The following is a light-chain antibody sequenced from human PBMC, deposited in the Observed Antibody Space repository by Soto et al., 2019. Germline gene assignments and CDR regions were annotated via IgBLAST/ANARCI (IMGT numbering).Light chain of an antibody. CDR3: QQLNSYVA. Sequence: IQLTQSPSSLSASVGDRVTITCRASQGISSYLAWYQQKPGKAPKLLIYAASTLQSGVPSRFSGSGSGTDFTLTINSLQPEDFATYYCQQLNSYVAFGPGTKVDIK. CDR2: AAS. CDR1: QGISSY. J-gene: IGKJ3*01. V-gene: IGKV1-9*01.